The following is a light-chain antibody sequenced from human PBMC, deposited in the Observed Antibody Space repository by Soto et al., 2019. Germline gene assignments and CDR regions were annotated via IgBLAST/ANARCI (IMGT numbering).Light chain of an antibody. CDR3: QQHISYPRT. CDR2: KAS. V-gene: IGKV1-5*03. CDR1: QGLGNA. J-gene: IGKJ1*01. Sequence: DIQMTQSPSTLPASVGDRVIITCRASQGLGNALVWYQQKPGKAPNLLIYKASSLASGVPLRFSGSGSGTEFTLTINSLQPEDFATYYCQQHISYPRTFGQGTKVEIK.